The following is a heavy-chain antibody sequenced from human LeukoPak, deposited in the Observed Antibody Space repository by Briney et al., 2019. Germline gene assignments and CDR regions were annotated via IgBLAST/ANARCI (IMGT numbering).Heavy chain of an antibody. V-gene: IGHV3-9*01. CDR2: ISWNSGSI. D-gene: IGHD6-6*01. CDR3: AKDGYSSSFSPPSFDP. CDR1: GFTFDDYA. Sequence: PGGSLRLSCAASGFTFDDYAMHWVRQAPGKGLEWVSGISWNSGSIGYADSVKGRFTISRDNAKSSLYLQMNSLRAEDTALYYCAKDGYSSSFSPPSFDPWGQGTLVTVSS. J-gene: IGHJ5*02.